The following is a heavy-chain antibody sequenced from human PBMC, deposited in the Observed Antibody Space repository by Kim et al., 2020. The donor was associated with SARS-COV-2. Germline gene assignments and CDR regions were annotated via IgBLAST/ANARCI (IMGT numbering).Heavy chain of an antibody. V-gene: IGHV4-39*01. Sequence: SDTLSLTCTVSGGSISSSSYYWGWIRQPPGKGLEWIGSIYYSGSTYYNPSLKSRVTISVDTSKNQFSLRLSSVTAADTAVYYCARHVKGAADVDYWGQGTLVTVSS. CDR3: ARHVKGAADVDY. CDR1: GGSISSSSYY. J-gene: IGHJ4*02. D-gene: IGHD6-13*01. CDR2: IYYSGST.